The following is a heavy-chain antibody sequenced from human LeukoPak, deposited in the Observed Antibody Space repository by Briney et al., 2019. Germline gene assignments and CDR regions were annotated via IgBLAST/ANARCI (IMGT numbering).Heavy chain of an antibody. CDR3: AKDHLGYCSSTSCYSLFDY. CDR2: ISGSGGST. Sequence: PGGSLRLSCAASGFTFSSYAMSWVRQAPGKGLEWVRAISGSGGSTYYADSVKGRFTISRDNSKNTLYLQMNSLRAEDTAVYYCAKDHLGYCSSTSCYSLFDYWGQGTLVTVSS. V-gene: IGHV3-23*01. J-gene: IGHJ4*02. D-gene: IGHD2-2*01. CDR1: GFTFSSYA.